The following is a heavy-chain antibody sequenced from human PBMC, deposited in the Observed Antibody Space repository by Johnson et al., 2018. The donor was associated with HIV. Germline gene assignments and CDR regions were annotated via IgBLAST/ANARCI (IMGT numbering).Heavy chain of an antibody. CDR3: ARQTTVVSGDAFDI. D-gene: IGHD4-23*01. CDR1: GFTVSSNY. Sequence: VQLVESGGALVQPGGSLRLSCAASGFTVSSNYMRWVRQAPGKGLAWVSAIYSGGSTYYAESVKGRFTLSRDNSKNSVYLQLNSLRAGDTAVYYCARQTTVVSGDAFDIWGQGTMVTVSS. V-gene: IGHV3-66*04. CDR2: IYSGGST. J-gene: IGHJ3*02.